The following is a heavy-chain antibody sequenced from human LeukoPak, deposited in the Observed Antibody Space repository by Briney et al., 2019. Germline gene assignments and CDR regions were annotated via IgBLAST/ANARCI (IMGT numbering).Heavy chain of an antibody. CDR1: GGSISSYY. D-gene: IGHD3-22*01. V-gene: IGHV4-59*01. CDR3: ARVIEITTTLDAFDI. J-gene: IGHJ3*02. Sequence: PSETLSLTCTVSGGSISSYYWSWIRQPPGKGLEWIGYIYYSGSTNYNPSLKSRVTISADTSKNQFSLKLSSVTAADTAVYYCARVIEITTTLDAFDIWGQGTMVTVSS. CDR2: IYYSGST.